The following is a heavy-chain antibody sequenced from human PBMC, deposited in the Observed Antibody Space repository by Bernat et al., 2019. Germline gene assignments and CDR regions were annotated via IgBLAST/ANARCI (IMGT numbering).Heavy chain of an antibody. Sequence: QVQLVESGGGVVQPGRSLRLSCAASGFTFSTYGIHWVRQAPGKGLEWVAVISYNGRNKYYADSVKGRFTISRDNSKNTVDLQMNSLRAEDTAVYYCAKDRYYGSSSDNYYYYYGMDVWGQGTTVTVSS. CDR2: ISYNGRNK. D-gene: IGHD3-10*01. CDR3: AKDRYYGSSSDNYYYYYGMDV. CDR1: GFTFSTYG. V-gene: IGHV3-30*18. J-gene: IGHJ6*02.